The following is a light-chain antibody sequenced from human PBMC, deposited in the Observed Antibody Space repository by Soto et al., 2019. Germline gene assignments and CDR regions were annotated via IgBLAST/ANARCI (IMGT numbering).Light chain of an antibody. CDR2: EVS. J-gene: IGLJ1*01. V-gene: IGLV2-8*01. CDR3: SSYAGSGLYV. Sequence: QSVLTQPPSASGSPGQSVTISCTGTSSDVGGYNYVSWYQQHPGKAPKLMIYEVSKRPSGVPDRFSGSKSGNTASLTVSGLQAEGEADYYCSSYAGSGLYVFGTGTKVTVL. CDR1: SSDVGGYNY.